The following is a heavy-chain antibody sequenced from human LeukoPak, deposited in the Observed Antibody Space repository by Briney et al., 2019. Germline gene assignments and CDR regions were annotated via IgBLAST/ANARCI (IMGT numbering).Heavy chain of an antibody. V-gene: IGHV4-38-2*02. CDR2: ISHSGST. Sequence: SETLSLTCSVSSYSISSGYYWGWIRQPPGRGLGWIGSISHSGSTYYNASLKSRVTISVDMSKNQFSLKLSSVTAADTAMYYCTRGGDPFDYWGQGTLVTVSS. CDR1: SYSISSGYY. J-gene: IGHJ4*02. D-gene: IGHD3-16*01. CDR3: TRGGDPFDY.